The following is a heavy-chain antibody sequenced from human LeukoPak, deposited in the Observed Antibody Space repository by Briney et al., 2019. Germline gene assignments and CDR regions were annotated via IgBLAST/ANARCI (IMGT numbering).Heavy chain of an antibody. V-gene: IGHV1-8*01. Sequence: ASVKVSCKASGYTFISYYMHWVRQATGQGLEWMGWMNPNSGNTGYAQKFQGRVTITRNASISTAYMELSSLRSENTAVYYCALSLLNAFDTWGQGTLVTVSS. CDR2: MNPNSGNT. CDR3: ALSLLNAFDT. CDR1: GYTFISYY. J-gene: IGHJ3*02.